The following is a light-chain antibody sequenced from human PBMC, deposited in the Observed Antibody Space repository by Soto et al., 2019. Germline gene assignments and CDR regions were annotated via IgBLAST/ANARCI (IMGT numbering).Light chain of an antibody. CDR3: QQYDSSPWT. J-gene: IGKJ1*01. CDR2: GAS. CDR1: QSVSSSF. Sequence: EIVLTQSPGTLSLSPGERATLSCRASQSVSSSFLAWYQQKPGQAPRHLIYGASSRATGIPDRSSGSGSGTNFTLIINRLEPEVFAVFYCQQYDSSPWTFGQGTKVEIK. V-gene: IGKV3-20*01.